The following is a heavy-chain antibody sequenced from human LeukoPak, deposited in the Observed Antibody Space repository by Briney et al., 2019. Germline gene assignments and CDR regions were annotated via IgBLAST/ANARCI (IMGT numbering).Heavy chain of an antibody. J-gene: IGHJ4*02. CDR2: INPNSGGT. V-gene: IGHV1-2*02. D-gene: IGHD6-13*01. CDR3: ARFIQQTSRFDY. CDR1: GYTFTGYY. Sequence: ASVKVSCKASGYTFTGYYMHWVRQAPGQGLEWMGWINPNSGGTNYAQKFQGRVTMTRGTSISTAYMELSRLRSDDTAVYYCARFIQQTSRFDYWGQGTLVTVSS.